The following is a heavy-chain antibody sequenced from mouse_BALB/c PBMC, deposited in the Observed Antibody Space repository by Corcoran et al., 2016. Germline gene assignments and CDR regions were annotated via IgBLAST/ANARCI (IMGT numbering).Heavy chain of an antibody. CDR3: ARGGYGNYDYAMDY. Sequence: EVQLQQSGPELVKPGASVKISCKASGYSFTGYYMHWVKQSHVKSLEWIGRINPYNGATSYNQNFKDKASLTVDKSSSTAYMELHSLTSEDSAVYYCARGGYGNYDYAMDYWGQGTSVTVSP. V-gene: IGHV1-26*01. D-gene: IGHD2-10*02. CDR1: GYSFTGYY. J-gene: IGHJ4*01. CDR2: INPYNGAT.